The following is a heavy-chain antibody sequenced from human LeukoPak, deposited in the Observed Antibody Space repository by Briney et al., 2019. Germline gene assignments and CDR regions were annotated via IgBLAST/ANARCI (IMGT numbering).Heavy chain of an antibody. CDR2: ISSDGTYT. D-gene: IGHD1-26*01. CDR3: ARGLGSSGGYYVGDF. Sequence: GGSLRLSCAASGFTFSSHLMHWVRQAPGKGLVWVSRISSDGTYTNYADSVRGRFTISRDNAKNTLYLQMNSLRAEDTAVYYCARGLGSSGGYYVGDFWGQGTLVTVSS. V-gene: IGHV3-74*01. CDR1: GFTFSSHL. J-gene: IGHJ4*02.